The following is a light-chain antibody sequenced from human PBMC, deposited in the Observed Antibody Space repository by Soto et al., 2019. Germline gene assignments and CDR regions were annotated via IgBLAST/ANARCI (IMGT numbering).Light chain of an antibody. V-gene: IGKV1-5*01. CDR3: QQYNSYRT. Sequence: DIQMTQSPSTLSASVGDRVTITCRASQSISSWLAWYQQKPGEAPKLLIYDASSLESGVPSRFSGSGSGTEFTLTISRLQPDDFVTYYCQQYNSYRTFGQGTKVEIK. CDR1: QSISSW. CDR2: DAS. J-gene: IGKJ1*01.